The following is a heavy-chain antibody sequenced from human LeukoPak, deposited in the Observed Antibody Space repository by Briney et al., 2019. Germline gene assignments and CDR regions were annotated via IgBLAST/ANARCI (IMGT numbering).Heavy chain of an antibody. CDR3: ARVAVAAAFDY. Sequence: GRTLRLSCAASGFTFSSYAMHWVRQSPGKGLEWVAVISYYGSNKYYADSVKGRFTISRDNSKNTLYLQMNSLRAEDTAVYYCARVAVAAAFDYWGQGTLVTVSS. CDR1: GFTFSSYA. D-gene: IGHD6-19*01. J-gene: IGHJ4*02. CDR2: ISYYGSNK. V-gene: IGHV3-30-3*01.